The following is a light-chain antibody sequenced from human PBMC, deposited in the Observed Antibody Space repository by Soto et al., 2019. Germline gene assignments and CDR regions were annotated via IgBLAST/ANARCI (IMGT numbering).Light chain of an antibody. CDR1: SSDVGGYNL. CDR2: GNT. Sequence: QSVLTQPASVSVSPGQSITISCTGTSSDVGGYNLVSWYQQHPGKAPKLIIFGNTERPSGVSHRFSGSKSGNTASLTISGVQVKDEADYHCCSYATSSFVFGTGTKVTVL. V-gene: IGLV2-23*01. J-gene: IGLJ1*01. CDR3: CSYATSSFV.